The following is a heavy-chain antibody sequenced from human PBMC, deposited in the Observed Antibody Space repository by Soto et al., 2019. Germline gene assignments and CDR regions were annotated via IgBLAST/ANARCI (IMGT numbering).Heavy chain of an antibody. CDR2: ISYDGSNK. D-gene: IGHD3-16*01. Sequence: PGGSLRLSCAASGFTFSSYGMHWVRQAPGKGLEWVAVISYDGSNKYYADSVKGRFTISRDNSKSTLYLQMNSLRAEDTAVYYCAKDWASGFDGPDYWGQGTLVTVSS. V-gene: IGHV3-30*18. CDR1: GFTFSSYG. CDR3: AKDWASGFDGPDY. J-gene: IGHJ4*02.